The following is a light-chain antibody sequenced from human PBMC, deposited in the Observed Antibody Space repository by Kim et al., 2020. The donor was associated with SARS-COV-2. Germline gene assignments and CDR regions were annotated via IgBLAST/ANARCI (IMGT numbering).Light chain of an antibody. V-gene: IGKV1-33*01. CDR1: QDIKKS. Sequence: ASVRDRVTITCQASQDIKKSLNWYQQQPGKAPKLLIYDASNLEKGVPSRFSGSGSGTHFSFTISRLQPEDIATYFCQQYDEQPLVFGPGTKVDIK. CDR3: QQYDEQPLV. CDR2: DAS. J-gene: IGKJ3*01.